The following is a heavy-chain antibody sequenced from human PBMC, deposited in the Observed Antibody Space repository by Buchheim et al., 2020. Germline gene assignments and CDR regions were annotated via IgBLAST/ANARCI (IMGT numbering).Heavy chain of an antibody. J-gene: IGHJ4*02. Sequence: EVQLVESGGGLVQPGGSLRLSCAASGFTLSTYWMTWVRQAPGKGLEWVANIKQDGSEKYYVDSVKGRFTISRDNATNLLSLQLNSLRAEDTAVYYCARVVRFGALSGYFDYWGQGIL. CDR3: ARVVRFGALSGYFDY. D-gene: IGHD3-10*01. V-gene: IGHV3-7*01. CDR1: GFTLSTYW. CDR2: IKQDGSEK.